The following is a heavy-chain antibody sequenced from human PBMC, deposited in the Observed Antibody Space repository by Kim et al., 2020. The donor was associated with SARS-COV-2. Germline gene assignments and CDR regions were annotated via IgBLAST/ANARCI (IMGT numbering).Heavy chain of an antibody. Sequence: SETLSLTCTVSGGSISSGGYYWSWIRQHPGKGLEWIGYIYYSGSTYYNPSLKSRVTISVDTSKNQFSLKLSSVTAADTAVYYCARDTSKGVTPGYFDYWGQGTLVTVSS. CDR3: ARDTSKGVTPGYFDY. J-gene: IGHJ4*02. D-gene: IGHD4-4*01. CDR1: GGSISSGGYY. CDR2: IYYSGST. V-gene: IGHV4-31*03.